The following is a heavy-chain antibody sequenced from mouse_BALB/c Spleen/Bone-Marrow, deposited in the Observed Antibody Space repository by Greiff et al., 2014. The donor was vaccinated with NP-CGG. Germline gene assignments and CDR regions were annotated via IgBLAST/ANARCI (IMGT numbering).Heavy chain of an antibody. CDR1: GFDFSRYW. Sequence: DVQLVESGGGLVQPGGFLKLSCAASGFDFSRYWMRWVRQAPGKGLEWIGEINPDSSTINYTPSLKDKFIISRDNAKNTLYLRLNKVRSEDTALYYCARRDYYGYLNYWGQGTTLTVSS. J-gene: IGHJ2*01. V-gene: IGHV4-1*02. D-gene: IGHD1-1*01. CDR2: INPDSSTI. CDR3: ARRDYYGYLNY.